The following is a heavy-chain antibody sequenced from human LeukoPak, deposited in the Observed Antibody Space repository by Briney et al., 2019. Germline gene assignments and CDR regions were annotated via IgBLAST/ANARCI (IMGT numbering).Heavy chain of an antibody. Sequence: ASVKDSCKASGGTFSSYAISWVRQAPGQRLEWMGGIIPIFGTANYAQKFQGRVTITADESTSTAYMELSSLRSEDTAVYYCARDPVAGTNAYWGQGTLVTVSS. CDR3: ARDPVAGTNAY. D-gene: IGHD6-19*01. CDR2: IIPIFGTA. CDR1: GGTFSSYA. J-gene: IGHJ4*02. V-gene: IGHV1-69*13.